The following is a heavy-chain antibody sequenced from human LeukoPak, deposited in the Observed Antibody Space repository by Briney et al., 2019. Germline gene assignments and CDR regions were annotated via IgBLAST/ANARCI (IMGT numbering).Heavy chain of an antibody. CDR3: ARVVVPASLDY. V-gene: IGHV1-18*04. CDR1: GYTFTSYD. J-gene: IGHJ4*02. Sequence: ASMKVSCKASGYTFTSYDISWVRQAPGRGLEWMGWISAYNGNTNYAQKLQGRVTMTTDTSTNTAYMELRSLRSDDTAVYYCARVVVPASLDYWGQGTLVTVSS. D-gene: IGHD2-2*01. CDR2: ISAYNGNT.